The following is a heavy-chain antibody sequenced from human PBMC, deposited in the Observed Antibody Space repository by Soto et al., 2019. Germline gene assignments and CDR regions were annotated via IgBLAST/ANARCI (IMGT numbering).Heavy chain of an antibody. CDR2: ITSDGSST. J-gene: IGHJ4*02. Sequence: PVGSLRLSCAASVFSFRYYWIHCVRQVAGKALVWASRITSDGSSTTYADSVKGRFTISRDNAKNRLYLQMNSLRAEDTAVYYCARDPAPSGRYDYWRQGTRVTAPQ. CDR1: VFSFRYYW. V-gene: IGHV3-74*01. CDR3: ARDPAPSGRYDY. D-gene: IGHD6-19*01.